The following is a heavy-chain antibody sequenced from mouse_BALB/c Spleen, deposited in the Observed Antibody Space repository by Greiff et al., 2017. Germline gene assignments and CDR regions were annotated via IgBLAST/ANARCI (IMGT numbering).Heavy chain of an antibody. CDR1: GDSITSGY. D-gene: IGHD2-4*01. CDR3: ARTRSTMITYWYFDV. Sequence: VQLKESGPSLVKPSQTLSLTCSVTGDSITSGYWNWIRKFPGNKLEYMGYISYSGSTYYNPSLKSRISITRDTSKNQYYLQLNSVTTEDTATYYCARTRSTMITYWYFDVWGAGTTVTVSS. CDR2: ISYSGST. J-gene: IGHJ1*01. V-gene: IGHV3-8*02.